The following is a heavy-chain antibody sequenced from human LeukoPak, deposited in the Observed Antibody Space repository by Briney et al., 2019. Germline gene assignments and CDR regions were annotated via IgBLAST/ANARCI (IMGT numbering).Heavy chain of an antibody. CDR1: GFTFSSNW. CDR2: INSDESRT. V-gene: IGHV3-74*01. Sequence: GGSLRLSCVASGFTFSSNWMHWVRQAPGKGLVWVSRINSDESRTSYADSVKGRFTISRDNAKNTLYPQMNSLRVEDTAVYYCARDKLPGYSSSWDAHIFDYWGQGTLVTVSS. J-gene: IGHJ4*02. D-gene: IGHD6-13*01. CDR3: ARDKLPGYSSSWDAHIFDY.